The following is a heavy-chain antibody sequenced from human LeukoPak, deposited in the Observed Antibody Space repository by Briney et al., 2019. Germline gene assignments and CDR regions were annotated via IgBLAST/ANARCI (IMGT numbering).Heavy chain of an antibody. CDR3: TTDAPLLWFGEFPIFDY. Sequence: GGSLRLSCAASGFTFSNAWMSWVRQAPGKGLEWVGRIKSKTDGGTTDYAAPVKGRFTISRDDSKNTLYLQMNSLKTEDTAVYYCTTDAPLLWFGEFPIFDYWGQGTLVTVSS. CDR1: GFTFSNAW. D-gene: IGHD3-10*01. V-gene: IGHV3-15*01. J-gene: IGHJ4*02. CDR2: IKSKTDGGTT.